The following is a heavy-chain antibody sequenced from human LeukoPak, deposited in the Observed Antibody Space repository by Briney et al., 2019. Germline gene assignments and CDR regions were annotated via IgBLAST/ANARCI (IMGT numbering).Heavy chain of an antibody. J-gene: IGHJ4*02. V-gene: IGHV4-31*03. D-gene: IGHD3-22*01. CDR2: IYYSGSS. CDR3: ASYYYDNSAYYSNRLRFEY. Sequence: ASETLSLTCTVSGASISSAGYYWNWIRQHPGKGLEWIGYIYYSGSSHYNPSLKSRVTISGDTSKNQFSLHLTSATAADTAVYFCASYYYDNSAYYSNRLRFEYWGQGTLVTVSS. CDR1: GASISSAGYY.